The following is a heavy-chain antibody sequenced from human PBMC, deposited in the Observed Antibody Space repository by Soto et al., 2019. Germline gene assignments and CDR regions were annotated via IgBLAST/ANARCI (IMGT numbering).Heavy chain of an antibody. Sequence: QVQLVQSGAEVKKPGASVKFSCKASGSTFTSYVINWGRQATGQVLEYLGGMNHNSGDTAYVQKFQGRLTMTWDTYITTAYMALRGLRSEDTARYFCARGVKYGAYSRWFDPWGQGNLVTVSS. J-gene: IGHJ5*02. CDR2: MNHNSGDT. CDR3: ARGVKYGAYSRWFDP. CDR1: GSTFTSYV. D-gene: IGHD4-17*01. V-gene: IGHV1-8*01.